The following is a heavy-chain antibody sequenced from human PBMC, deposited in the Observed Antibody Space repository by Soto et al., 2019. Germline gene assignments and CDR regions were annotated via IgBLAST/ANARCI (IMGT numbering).Heavy chain of an antibody. J-gene: IGHJ4*02. CDR1: GGSFRSYY. D-gene: IGHD3-22*01. Sequence: QVQLQQWGAGLLKPSETLSLTCAVYGGSFRSYYWSWIRQPPGKGLEWIGEINHDGTTNYNPSLKXXVXILXDTSKNQFSLKLTSVTAADTAVYYCARADSREFDYWGQGTLVTVSS. CDR3: ARADSREFDY. V-gene: IGHV4-34*01. CDR2: INHDGTT.